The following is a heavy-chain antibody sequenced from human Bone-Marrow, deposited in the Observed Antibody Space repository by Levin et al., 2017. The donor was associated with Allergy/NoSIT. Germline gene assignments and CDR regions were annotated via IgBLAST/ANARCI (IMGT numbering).Heavy chain of an antibody. D-gene: IGHD6-19*01. CDR2: IPHDAANT. CDR1: GFTFRNFA. V-gene: IGHV3-30-3*01. J-gene: IGHJ5*01. CDR3: ARGPGLAVGKGYFDS. Sequence: GGSLRLSCAASGFTFRNFAMHWVRQAPGKGLEWVAAIPHDAANTYYTDSVRGRFTISRDNSKNTLFVEMNSLRVEDTAAYYCARGPGLAVGKGYFDSWGQGTLVTVSS.